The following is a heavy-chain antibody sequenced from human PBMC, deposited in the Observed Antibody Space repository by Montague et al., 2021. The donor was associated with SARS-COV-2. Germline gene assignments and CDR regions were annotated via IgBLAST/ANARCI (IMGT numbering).Heavy chain of an antibody. V-gene: IGHV6-1*01. D-gene: IGHD4-17*01. CDR2: TNYRSKWTS. Sequence: CAISGDSVWSNTAAWNWIRQSPSGGLEWLGRTNYRSKWTSDYATSVKSRISIDPDTSKNQFFLHLRSVTPEDTGVYYCVRDTGSEKAGFDAWGQGTLVTVS. CDR3: VRDTGSEKAGFDA. J-gene: IGHJ4*02. CDR1: GDSVWSNTAA.